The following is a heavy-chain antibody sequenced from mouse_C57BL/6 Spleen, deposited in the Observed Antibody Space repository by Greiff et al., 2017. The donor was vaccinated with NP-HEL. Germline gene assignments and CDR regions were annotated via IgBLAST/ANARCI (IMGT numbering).Heavy chain of an antibody. V-gene: IGHV5-6*01. CDR1: GFTFSSYG. D-gene: IGHD2-2*01. Sequence: EVNLVESGGDLVKPGGSLKLSCAASGFTFSSYGMSWVRQTPDKRLEWVATISSGGSYTYSPDSEKGRFTISRDNAKNTLYLQMSSLKSEDTAMYYCARHVKGYDVYLDYWGQGTTLTVSS. CDR2: ISSGGSYT. J-gene: IGHJ2*01. CDR3: ARHVKGYDVYLDY.